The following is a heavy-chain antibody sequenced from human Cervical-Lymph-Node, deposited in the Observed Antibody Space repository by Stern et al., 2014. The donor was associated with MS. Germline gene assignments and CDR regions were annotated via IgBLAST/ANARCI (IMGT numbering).Heavy chain of an antibody. J-gene: IGHJ4*02. CDR1: GYTFTSYW. CDR2: IFPGGSDI. Sequence: VQLVQSGPEVKRPVESLKISCQASGYTFTSYWIGWVRQMPGNGLEWIAIIFPGGSDIRSSPSFQGQVTISADKSSSTAYLQWNKLKASDTAIYYCARQRYFDYWGQGTLVTVSS. V-gene: IGHV5-51*01. CDR3: ARQRYFDY.